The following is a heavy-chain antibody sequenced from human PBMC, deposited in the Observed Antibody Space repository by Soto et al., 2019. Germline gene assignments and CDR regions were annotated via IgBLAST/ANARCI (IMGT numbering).Heavy chain of an antibody. D-gene: IGHD2-15*01. CDR2: INPNSGGT. CDR1: GYTFTGYY. V-gene: IGHV1-2*04. J-gene: IGHJ4*02. CDR3: ARDCSGGSCYSLDY. Sequence: AASVKVSCKASGYTFTGYYMHWVRQAPGQGLEWMGWINPNSGGTNYAQKFQGWVTMTRDTSISTAYMELSRLRSDDTAVYYCARDCSGGSCYSLDYWGQGTLVTVSS.